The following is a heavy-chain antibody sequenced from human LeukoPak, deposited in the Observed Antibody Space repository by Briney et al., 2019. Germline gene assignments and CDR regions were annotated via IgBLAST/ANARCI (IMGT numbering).Heavy chain of an antibody. CDR3: AKDRLGWELLTGFDY. V-gene: IGHV3-30*18. CDR1: GFTFSSYG. J-gene: IGHJ4*02. CDR2: ISYDGSNK. Sequence: GGSLRLSCAASGFTFSSYGMHWVRQAPGKGLEWVAVISYDGSNKYYADSVKGRFTISRDNSKNTLYLQMNSLRAEDTAVYYCAKDRLGWELLTGFDYWGQGTLVTVSS. D-gene: IGHD1-26*01.